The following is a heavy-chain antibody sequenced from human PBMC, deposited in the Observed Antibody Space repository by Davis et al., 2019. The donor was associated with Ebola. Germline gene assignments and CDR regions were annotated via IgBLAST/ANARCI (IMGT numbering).Heavy chain of an antibody. CDR3: AKDPVGVLLWFGEYPRDP. Sequence: PGGSLRLSCAASGFTFSSYALHWARQAPGKGLEWVSAISGSGGSTYYADSVKGRFTISRDNSKNTLYLQMNSLRAEDTAVYYCAKDPVGVLLWFGEYPRDPWGQGTLVTVSS. J-gene: IGHJ5*02. CDR2: ISGSGGST. D-gene: IGHD3-10*01. V-gene: IGHV3-23*01. CDR1: GFTFSSYA.